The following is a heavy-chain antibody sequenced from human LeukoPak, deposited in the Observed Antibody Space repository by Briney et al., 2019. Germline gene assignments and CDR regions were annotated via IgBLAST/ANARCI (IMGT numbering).Heavy chain of an antibody. CDR3: AKDPFDENDYGDYEPFDY. CDR2: IIPILSIA. D-gene: IGHD4-17*01. J-gene: IGHJ4*02. Sequence: SVKVSCKASGGTFSSYAISWVRQAPGQGLEWMGRIIPILSIANYAQKFQGRVTITADKSTSTAYMELNSLRAEDTAVYYCAKDPFDENDYGDYEPFDYWGQGTLVTVSS. V-gene: IGHV1-69*04. CDR1: GGTFSSYA.